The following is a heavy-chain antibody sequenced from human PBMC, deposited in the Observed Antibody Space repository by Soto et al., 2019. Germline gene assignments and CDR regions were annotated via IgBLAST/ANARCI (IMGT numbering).Heavy chain of an antibody. CDR2: TRNKANSYTT. V-gene: IGHV3-72*01. CDR3: ARERVTIFGVVVYFDY. CDR1: GFNFSDHY. Sequence: EVQLVESGGGLVQPGGSLRLSCAASGFNFSDHYMDWVRQAPGKGLEWVGRTRNKANSYTTEYAASVKGRFTISRDDSKNSLYLQMNSLKTEDTAVYYCARERVTIFGVVVYFDYWGQGTLVTVSS. D-gene: IGHD3-3*01. J-gene: IGHJ4*02.